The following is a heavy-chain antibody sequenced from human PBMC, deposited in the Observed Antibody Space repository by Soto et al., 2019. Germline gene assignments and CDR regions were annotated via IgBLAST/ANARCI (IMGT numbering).Heavy chain of an antibody. D-gene: IGHD3-22*01. J-gene: IGHJ4*02. CDR2: IIPIFGTA. CDR1: GGTFSSYA. V-gene: IGHV1-69*13. Sequence: SVKVSCKASGGTFSSYAISWVRQAPGQGLEWMGGIIPIFGTANYAQKFQGRVTITADESTSTAYMELSSLRSEDTAVYYCAGQYYYDSSGYYALGYWGQGTLVTVSS. CDR3: AGQYYYDSSGYYALGY.